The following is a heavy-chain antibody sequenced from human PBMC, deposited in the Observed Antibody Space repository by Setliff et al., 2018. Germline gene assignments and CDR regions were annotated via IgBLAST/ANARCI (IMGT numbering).Heavy chain of an antibody. Sequence: SETLSLTCAVSGSSIISDYYWVWIRQSPGRGLEWIGSIFQSGNTYYNPSLKSRVTISVDTSKNQFSLKVNSVTAADTAVYYCATLLANYGSGMDVWGQGTTVTVSS. CDR2: IFQSGNT. CDR1: GSSIISDYY. CDR3: ATLLANYGSGMDV. J-gene: IGHJ6*02. V-gene: IGHV4-38-2*01. D-gene: IGHD3-10*01.